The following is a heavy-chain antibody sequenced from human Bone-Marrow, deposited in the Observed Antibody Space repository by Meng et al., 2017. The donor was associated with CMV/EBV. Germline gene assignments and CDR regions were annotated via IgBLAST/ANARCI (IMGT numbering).Heavy chain of an antibody. Sequence: GESLKISCKGSGYSFSSFWIGWVRQMPGKGLEWMGIIYPGDSDTRYSPSFQGHVTISADKSISTAYLQWSSLKASDTATYYCARHETHPPPSSFDSSCQGALVTVSS. CDR2: IYPGDSDT. V-gene: IGHV5-51*01. CDR3: ARHETHPPPSSFDS. CDR1: GYSFSSFW. J-gene: IGHJ4*02.